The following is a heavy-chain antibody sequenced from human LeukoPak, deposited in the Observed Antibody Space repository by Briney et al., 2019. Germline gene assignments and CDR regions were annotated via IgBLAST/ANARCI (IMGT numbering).Heavy chain of an antibody. J-gene: IGHJ6*02. CDR1: GYTFTSYY. CDR2: INPSGGST. V-gene: IGHV1-46*01. D-gene: IGHD1-1*01. CDR3: ARITTGTTFYYYYYGMDV. Sequence: ASVKVSCKASGYTFTSYYMHWVRQAPGQGLEWMGIINPSGGSTSYAQKFQGRVTITADESTSTAYMELSSLRSEDTAVYYCARITTGTTFYYYYYGMDVWGQGTTVTVSS.